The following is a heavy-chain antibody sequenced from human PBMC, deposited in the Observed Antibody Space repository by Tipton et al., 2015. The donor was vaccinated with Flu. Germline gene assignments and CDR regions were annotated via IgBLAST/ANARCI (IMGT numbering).Heavy chain of an antibody. J-gene: IGHJ4*02. CDR2: IKQDGSEK. V-gene: IGHV3-7*01. Sequence: SLRLSCAASGFTFSNYWMSWVRQAPGKGLEWVANIKQDGSEKYYVDSVKGRFTISRDNAKNSLYLQMNSLRAEDTAVYYCARDLYYYDSSGYYDYWGQGTLVTVSS. CDR1: GFTFSNYW. CDR3: ARDLYYYDSSGYYDY. D-gene: IGHD3-22*01.